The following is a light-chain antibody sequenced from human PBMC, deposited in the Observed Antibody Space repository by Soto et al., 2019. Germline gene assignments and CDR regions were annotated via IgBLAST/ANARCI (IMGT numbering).Light chain of an antibody. CDR2: DAS. J-gene: IGKJ5*01. Sequence: EIVLTQSPVTLSLSPGERATLSCRASQSVSSYLAWYQQKPGQAPRLLIYDASNRATGIPARFSGSGSGTDFTLTIDNLEPEDCAVYYCQQRSNWPPSTFGQGTRLEIK. V-gene: IGKV3-11*01. CDR3: QQRSNWPPST. CDR1: QSVSSY.